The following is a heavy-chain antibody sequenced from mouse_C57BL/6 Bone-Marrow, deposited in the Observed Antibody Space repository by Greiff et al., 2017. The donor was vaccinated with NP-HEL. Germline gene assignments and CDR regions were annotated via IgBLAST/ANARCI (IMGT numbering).Heavy chain of an antibody. CDR3: VSTMVTTDYAMDY. Sequence: QVQLQQSGAELVRPGTSVTVSCKASGYAFTNYLIEWVKQRPGQGLEWIGVINPGSGGTNYNEKFKGKATLTADKSSSTAYMQLSSLTSEDSAVYVCVSTMVTTDYAMDYWGQGTSVTVSS. D-gene: IGHD2-2*01. CDR2: INPGSGGT. V-gene: IGHV1-54*01. CDR1: GYAFTNYL. J-gene: IGHJ4*01.